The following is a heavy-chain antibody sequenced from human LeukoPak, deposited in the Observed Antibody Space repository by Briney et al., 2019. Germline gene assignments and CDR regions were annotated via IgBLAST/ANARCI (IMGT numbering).Heavy chain of an antibody. V-gene: IGHV4-59*01. CDR2: IYYSGST. CDR1: GGSISSYY. J-gene: IGHJ3*02. CDR3: ARTSGDAFDI. Sequence: SETLSLTCTVSGGSISSYYWSWIRQPGKGLEWIGYIYYSGSTNYNPSLKSRVTISVDTSKNQFSLKLSSVTAADTAVYYCARTSGDAFDIWGQGTMVTVSS.